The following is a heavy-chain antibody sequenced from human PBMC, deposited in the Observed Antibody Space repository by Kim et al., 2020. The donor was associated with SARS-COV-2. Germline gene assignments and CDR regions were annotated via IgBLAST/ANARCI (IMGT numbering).Heavy chain of an antibody. CDR1: GFTFSSYA. CDR3: ARMRRIAAAGPDY. D-gene: IGHD6-13*01. J-gene: IGHJ4*02. CDR2: ISGSGST. V-gene: IGHV3-23*01. Sequence: GGSLRLSCAASGFTFSSYAMSWVRQAPGKGLEWVSTISGSGSTYYADSVQGRFTISRDISKNTLYLQMHSLRAEDTAVYYCARMRRIAAAGPDYWGQGTLVTVSS.